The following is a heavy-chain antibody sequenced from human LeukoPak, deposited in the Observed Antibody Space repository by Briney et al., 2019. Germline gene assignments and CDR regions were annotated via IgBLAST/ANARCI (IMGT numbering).Heavy chain of an antibody. Sequence: ASVNVSCKASGYTFIINGISWVRQAPGQGLEWLGWISVYSGNTNYAQRFQGRLTMTTDTSTTTAYMELRSLRSDDTAVYYCARDRQHGFDNWGQGTMVTVSS. CDR1: GYTFIING. D-gene: IGHD5-18*01. J-gene: IGHJ3*02. CDR3: ARDRQHGFDN. CDR2: ISVYSGNT. V-gene: IGHV1-18*01.